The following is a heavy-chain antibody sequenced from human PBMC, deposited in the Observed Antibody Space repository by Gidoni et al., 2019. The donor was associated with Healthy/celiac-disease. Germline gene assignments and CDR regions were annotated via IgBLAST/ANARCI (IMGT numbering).Heavy chain of an antibody. V-gene: IGHV4-30-4*01. CDR3: ARGHTMIADVGWFDP. CDR1: GGSISSGDYY. D-gene: IGHD3-22*01. J-gene: IGHJ5*02. CDR2: IYYSGST. Sequence: QVQLQESGPGLVKPSQTLSLTCTVSGGSISSGDYYWRWIRQPPGKGREWIGYIYYSGSTYHNPSLKSRVTISVDTSKNQFSLKLSSVTAADTAVYYCARGHTMIADVGWFDPWGQGTLVTVSS.